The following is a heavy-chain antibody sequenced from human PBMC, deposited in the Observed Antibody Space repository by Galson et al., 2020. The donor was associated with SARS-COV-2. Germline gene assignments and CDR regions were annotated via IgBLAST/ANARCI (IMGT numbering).Heavy chain of an antibody. D-gene: IGHD3-10*01. J-gene: IGHJ4*02. CDR1: GFTFSSYG. Sequence: GESLKISSAASGFTFSSYGMHWVRQAPGKGLEWVAVISYDGSNKYYADSVKGRFTISRDNSKNTLYLQMNSLRAEDTAVYYCAKAMEMATIQPDYWGQGTLVTVSS. V-gene: IGHV3-30*18. CDR3: AKAMEMATIQPDY. CDR2: ISYDGSNK.